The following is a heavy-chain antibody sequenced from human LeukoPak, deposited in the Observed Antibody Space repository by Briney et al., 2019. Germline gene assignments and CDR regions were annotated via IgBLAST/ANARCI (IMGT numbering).Heavy chain of an antibody. CDR3: ARHGRSGSYTFYYYMDV. CDR1: GGTFSSYA. Sequence: SVKVSCKASGGTFSSYAISWVRQAPGQGLEWMGGIIPIFGTANYAQKFQGRVTITADESTSTAYMELSSLRSEDTAVYYCARHGRSGSYTFYYYMDVWGKGTTVTVSS. D-gene: IGHD3-10*01. J-gene: IGHJ6*03. CDR2: IIPIFGTA. V-gene: IGHV1-69*13.